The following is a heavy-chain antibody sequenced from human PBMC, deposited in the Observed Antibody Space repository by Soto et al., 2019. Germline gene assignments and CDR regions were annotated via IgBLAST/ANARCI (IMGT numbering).Heavy chain of an antibody. V-gene: IGHV1-3*01. Sequence: ASVKVPCKASGYTFTSYAMHWVRQAPGQSLEWMGWINADSGNTKYSQKFQDRVTITRDTSATTAYLELSSLPSEDTAVYYCGGKRNLIPVSAYWGKGTLDPVS. CDR2: INADSGNT. D-gene: IGHD2-21*01. CDR3: GGKRNLIPVSAY. J-gene: IGHJ1*01. CDR1: GYTFTSYA.